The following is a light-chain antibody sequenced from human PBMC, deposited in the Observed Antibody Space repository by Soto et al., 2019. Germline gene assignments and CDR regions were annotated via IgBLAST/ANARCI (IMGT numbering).Light chain of an antibody. CDR2: AAS. V-gene: IGKV1-27*01. J-gene: IGKJ4*01. CDR1: QGISDH. Sequence: DIQMTQSPSSLSASVGDRVIITCRASQGISDHLAWYQQKPGKVPKLLIYAASTVQSGVPSRFSGSGSGTEFTLAIISLQPEDVATYYCQKHNGAPFTFGGGTKVEIK. CDR3: QKHNGAPFT.